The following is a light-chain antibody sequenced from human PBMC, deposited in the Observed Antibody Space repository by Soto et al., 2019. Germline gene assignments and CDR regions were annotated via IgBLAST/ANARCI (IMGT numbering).Light chain of an antibody. V-gene: IGLV2-23*01. CDR1: SSDIGNYNF. CDR3: CSYTGSSTLV. CDR2: EGS. J-gene: IGLJ3*02. Sequence: HSALTQPASVSGSPGQSITISCTGTSSDIGNYNFVSWYQQHPGKAPKLMIYEGSKRPSGVSNRFSGSKSGNTASLTISGLQAEDEADYYCCSYTGSSTLVFGGGTKLTVL.